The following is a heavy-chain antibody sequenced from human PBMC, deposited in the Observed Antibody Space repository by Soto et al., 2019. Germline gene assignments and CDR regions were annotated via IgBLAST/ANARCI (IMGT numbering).Heavy chain of an antibody. D-gene: IGHD2-2*03. CDR3: ASGYCISTSCYEAPDY. Sequence: ASVKVSCKASGYTFTSYAMHCVRQAPGQRLEWMGWINAGNGNTKYSQKFQGRVTITRDTSASTAYMELSSLRSEDTAVYYCASGYCISTSCYEAPDYWGQGTLVTVSS. CDR1: GYTFTSYA. J-gene: IGHJ4*02. V-gene: IGHV1-3*01. CDR2: INAGNGNT.